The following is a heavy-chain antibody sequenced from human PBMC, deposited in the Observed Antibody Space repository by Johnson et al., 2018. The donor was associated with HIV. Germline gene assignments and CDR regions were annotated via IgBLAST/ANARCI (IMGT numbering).Heavy chain of an antibody. D-gene: IGHD3-22*01. CDR3: ARVTKYYFDSSVDAFDI. J-gene: IGHJ3*02. Sequence: VQLVESGGGLVQPGGSLRLSCVVSGFTVSSYYMSWVRQAPGKGLEWVSIVFSGDNTYYADSVKGRFTISRDNSKNTLYLQMNSLRAEDTAVYFCARVTKYYFDSSVDAFDIWGQGTVVTVSS. CDR1: GFTVSSYY. V-gene: IGHV3-66*01. CDR2: VFSGDNT.